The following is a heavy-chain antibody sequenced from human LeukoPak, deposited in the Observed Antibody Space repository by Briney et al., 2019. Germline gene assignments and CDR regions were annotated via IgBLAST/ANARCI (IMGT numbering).Heavy chain of an antibody. Sequence: GGSLRLSCGVSGFKFDDYGMSWVRQAPGKGLEWVSGISWNGDTTGYADSVKGRFTISRDNAKNSLYLQMNSLRAEDTALYYCARVGGYSYGPFDYWGQGTLVTVSS. D-gene: IGHD5-18*01. J-gene: IGHJ4*02. V-gene: IGHV3-20*04. CDR1: GFKFDDYG. CDR2: ISWNGDTT. CDR3: ARVGGYSYGPFDY.